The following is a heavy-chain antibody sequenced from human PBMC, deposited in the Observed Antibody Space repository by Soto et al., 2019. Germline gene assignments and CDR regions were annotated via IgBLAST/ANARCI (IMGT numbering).Heavy chain of an antibody. J-gene: IGHJ3*02. V-gene: IGHV3-23*01. CDR1: GFTFSSYA. D-gene: IGHD5-18*01. CDR2: ISGSGGST. CDR3: AKPPDGDTARRGGAFDI. Sequence: GGSLRLSCAASGFTFSSYAMSWVRQAPGKGLEWVSAISGSGGSTYYADSVKGRFTISRDNSKNTLYRQMNSLRAEDTAVYYCAKPPDGDTARRGGAFDIWGQGTMVTVSS.